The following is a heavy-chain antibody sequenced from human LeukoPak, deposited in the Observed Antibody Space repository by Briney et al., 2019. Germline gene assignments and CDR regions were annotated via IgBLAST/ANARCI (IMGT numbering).Heavy chain of an antibody. Sequence: SETLSLTCAVYGGSFSGYYWSWIRQPPGKGLEWIGEINHSGSTNYNPSLKSRVTISVDTSKNQFSLKLSSVTAADTAVYYCARDKPTNYDILTPPDAFDIWGQGTMVTVSS. V-gene: IGHV4-34*01. CDR1: GGSFSGYY. D-gene: IGHD3-9*01. CDR2: INHSGST. CDR3: ARDKPTNYDILTPPDAFDI. J-gene: IGHJ3*02.